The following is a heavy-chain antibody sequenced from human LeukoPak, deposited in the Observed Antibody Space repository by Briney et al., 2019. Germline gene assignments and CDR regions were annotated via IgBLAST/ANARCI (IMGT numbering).Heavy chain of an antibody. CDR2: ISGSGGTT. D-gene: IGHD2-2*01. Sequence: GGSLRLSCAASGFTFNTYVMSWVRQAPGKGLEWVSTISGSGGTTYYADSVKGRFTISRDNSKNTLYMQMNSLRAEDTAVYYCAKDCSSTNCYRHWGQGTLVTVSS. J-gene: IGHJ4*02. CDR3: AKDCSSTNCYRH. CDR1: GFTFNTYV. V-gene: IGHV3-23*01.